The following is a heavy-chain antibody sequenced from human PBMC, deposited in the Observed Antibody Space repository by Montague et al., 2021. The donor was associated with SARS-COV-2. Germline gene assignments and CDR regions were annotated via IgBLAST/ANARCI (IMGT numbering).Heavy chain of an antibody. CDR1: GFTFSNSA. J-gene: IGHJ6*02. CDR3: AKDSYYYGLGYGMDV. Sequence: SLRLSCAASGFTFSNSAMNWARQAPGEGLEWVSGSSGSDGGTHYADSVKGRFTISRDNSKNVLYLQMNSLRAEDTALYYCAKDSYYYGLGYGMDVWGQGTTVTVSS. D-gene: IGHD3-10*01. CDR2: SSGSDGGT. V-gene: IGHV3-23*01.